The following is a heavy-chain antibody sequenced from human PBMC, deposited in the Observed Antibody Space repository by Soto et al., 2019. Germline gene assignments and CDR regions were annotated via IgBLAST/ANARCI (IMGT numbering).Heavy chain of an antibody. CDR3: ARDGPPTDY. Sequence: QVQLVQSGAEVKKPGASVKVSCKASGYTFSSYHISWVRQAPGQGLEWMGWISAYNGNTHYAQKLQGRVTMPPDTATSTAYMELRSLRSADTAVYYCARDGPPTDYWGQGTLVTVSS. V-gene: IGHV1-18*01. CDR1: GYTFSSYH. CDR2: ISAYNGNT. J-gene: IGHJ4*02.